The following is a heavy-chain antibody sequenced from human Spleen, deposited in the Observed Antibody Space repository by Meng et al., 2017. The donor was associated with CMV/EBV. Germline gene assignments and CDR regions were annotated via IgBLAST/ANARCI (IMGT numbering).Heavy chain of an antibody. V-gene: IGHV1-69*05. CDR1: GTFSSYA. CDR2: IIPIFGTA. Sequence: GTFSSYAISWVRQAPGQGLEWMGGIIPIFGTANYAQKFQGRVTITTDESTSTAYMELSSLRSEDTAVYYCARVHGVVPAANYYFDYWGQGTLVTVSS. J-gene: IGHJ4*02. CDR3: ARVHGVVPAANYYFDY. D-gene: IGHD2-2*01.